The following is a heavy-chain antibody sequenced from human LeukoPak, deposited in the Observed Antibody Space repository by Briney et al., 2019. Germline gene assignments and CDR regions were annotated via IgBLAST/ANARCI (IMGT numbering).Heavy chain of an antibody. CDR3: ARHGSGSYSSGY. CDR2: IYSGGST. Sequence: GGSLRLSCAASGFTVSSNYMSWVRQAPGKGLEWVSVIYSGGSTYYADSVKGRFTISRDNSKNTLYLQMNSLRAEDTAVYYCARHGSGSYSSGYWGQGTLVTVSS. V-gene: IGHV3-66*04. D-gene: IGHD3-10*01. CDR1: GFTVSSNY. J-gene: IGHJ4*02.